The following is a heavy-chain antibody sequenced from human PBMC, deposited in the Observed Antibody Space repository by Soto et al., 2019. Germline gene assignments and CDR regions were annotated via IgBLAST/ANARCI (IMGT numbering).Heavy chain of an antibody. CDR2: IYWDDDR. CDR1: GFSLSSGPAG. Sequence: QITLKESGPSLLKPTQTLTLTCTFSGFSLSSGPAGVGWIRQPPGKALACLALIYWDDDRRYSPSLKSRLTITKDTSTHEVFLTMTNMDPVDTGTYYCAHTRGGGNSACFDAWGQGTLVTVSS. V-gene: IGHV2-5*02. CDR3: AHTRGGGNSACFDA. D-gene: IGHD2-21*02. J-gene: IGHJ5*02.